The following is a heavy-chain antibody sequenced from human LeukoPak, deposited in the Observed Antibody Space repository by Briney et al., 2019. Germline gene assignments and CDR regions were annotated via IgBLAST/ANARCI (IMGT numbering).Heavy chain of an antibody. V-gene: IGHV4-39*01. J-gene: IGHJ4*02. CDR3: ARHIYDSSNYYFYYLDY. CDR1: GDSISSAPYS. Sequence: SETLSLTCTVSGDSISSAPYSWGWIRQPPGKGLEYIGSVSYRGSTYYNPSLRSRVTISVDTSKNQFSLRLTSVAATDTAVYYCARHIYDSSNYYFYYLDYWGQGVLVTVSS. CDR2: VSYRGST. D-gene: IGHD3-22*01.